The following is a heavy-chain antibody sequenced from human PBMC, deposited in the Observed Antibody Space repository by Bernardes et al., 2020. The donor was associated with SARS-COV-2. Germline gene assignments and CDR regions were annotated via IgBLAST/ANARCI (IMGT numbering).Heavy chain of an antibody. Sequence: GGSLRLSCAASGLTFSSYLMHWVRQAPGKGLEWVSYISSSSSTIYYADSVKGRFTISRDNAKNSLYLQMNSLRDEDTAVYYCASGEVPAAIDYYYGMDVWGQGTTVTVSS. D-gene: IGHD2-2*01. CDR3: ASGEVPAAIDYYYGMDV. J-gene: IGHJ6*02. CDR2: ISSSSSTI. CDR1: GLTFSSYL. V-gene: IGHV3-48*02.